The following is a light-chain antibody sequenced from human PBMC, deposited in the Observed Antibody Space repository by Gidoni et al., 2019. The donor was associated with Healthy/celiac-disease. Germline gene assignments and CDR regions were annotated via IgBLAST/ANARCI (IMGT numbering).Light chain of an antibody. CDR1: QGISNY. Sequence: DILMTQSPSSLSASVADRVTITCRASQGISNYLAWYQQKPGKVPKLLIYAASTLQSGGPARFSGSGSGTDFTLTISSLQPEDVATYYCQKYNSAPITFXQXTGLEIK. CDR2: AAS. CDR3: QKYNSAPIT. V-gene: IGKV1-27*01. J-gene: IGKJ5*01.